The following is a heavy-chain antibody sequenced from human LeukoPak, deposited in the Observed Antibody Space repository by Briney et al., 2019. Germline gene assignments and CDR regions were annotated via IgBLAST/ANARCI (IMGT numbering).Heavy chain of an antibody. CDR3: VTSMVRGVIRGY. J-gene: IGHJ4*02. CDR2: INPSGGST. D-gene: IGHD3-10*01. V-gene: IGHV1-46*01. CDR1: GYTFTSYY. Sequence: ASVKVSCKASGYTFTSYYMHWVRQAPGQGLEWMGIINPSGGSTSYAQKFQGRVTMTRDTSTSTVYMELSSLRSEDTAVYYCVTSMVRGVIRGYWGQGTLVTVSS.